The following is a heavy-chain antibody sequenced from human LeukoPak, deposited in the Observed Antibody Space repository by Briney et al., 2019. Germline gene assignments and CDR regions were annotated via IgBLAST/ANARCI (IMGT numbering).Heavy chain of an antibody. CDR1: GYTFTSYD. V-gene: IGHV1-8*03. J-gene: IGHJ4*02. CDR2: MNPNSGNT. Sequence: ASVKVSCKASGYTFTSYDINWVRQATGQGLEWMGWMNPNSGNTGYAQKFQGRVTITRNTSISTAYMELSSLRSEDTAVYYCARDLAYSSRISSSLDYWGQGTLVTVSS. CDR3: ARDLAYSSRISSSLDY. D-gene: IGHD6-13*01.